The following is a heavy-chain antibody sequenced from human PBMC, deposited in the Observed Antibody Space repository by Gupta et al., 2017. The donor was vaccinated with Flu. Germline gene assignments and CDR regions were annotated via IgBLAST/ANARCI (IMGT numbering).Heavy chain of an antibody. J-gene: IGHJ4*02. CDR3: ARALDTRDANDY. D-gene: IGHD5-18*01. Sequence: VRQAQGKGREWVTYIRSSSSYIYYADSVKGRFTISRVNAENSMYLQMNSLRAEDTGVYCCARALDTRDANDYWGQGTLVTVSS. CDR2: IRSSSSYI. V-gene: IGHV3-21*01.